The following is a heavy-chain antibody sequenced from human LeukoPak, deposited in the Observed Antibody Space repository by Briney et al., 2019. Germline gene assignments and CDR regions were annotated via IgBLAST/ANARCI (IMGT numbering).Heavy chain of an antibody. CDR3: AGQIGYCSGGRCFDY. J-gene: IGHJ4*02. Sequence: GGSLRLSCAASGFTFTSYTMSWVRPAPEKGLEGVSSISGSSIYIYFADSVNGRFTISRDNAKNSLYLQMNSLGAEDAAVYYCAGQIGYCSGGRCFDYWGQGTLVTVSS. V-gene: IGHV3-21*01. CDR2: ISGSSIYI. CDR1: GFTFTSYT. D-gene: IGHD2-15*01.